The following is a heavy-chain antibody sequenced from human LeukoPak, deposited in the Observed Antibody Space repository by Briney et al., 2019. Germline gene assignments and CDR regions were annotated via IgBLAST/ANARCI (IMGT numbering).Heavy chain of an antibody. Sequence: AGSLRLSCAAPGLTFSDSGKNWVRPAPGKGMEWVAVIWYDGSNKYYADSVKGRFTISRDNSKNTLYLQMNSLRAEDTAVYYCARERYYYDSSGYSYPDYWGQGTLVTVSS. V-gene: IGHV3-33*01. CDR2: IWYDGSNK. CDR1: GLTFSDSG. CDR3: ARERYYYDSSGYSYPDY. J-gene: IGHJ4*02. D-gene: IGHD3-22*01.